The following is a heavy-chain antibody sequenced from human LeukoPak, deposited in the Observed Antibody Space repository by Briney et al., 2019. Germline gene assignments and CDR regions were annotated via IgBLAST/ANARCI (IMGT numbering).Heavy chain of an antibody. V-gene: IGHV1-69*05. CDR3: ARDRGRAAAGPFDY. Sequence: GASVKVSCKASGYTFTAYYMHWVRQAPGQGLEWMGGIIPIFGTANYAQKFQGRVTITTDESTSTAYMELSSLRSEDTAVYYCARDRGRAAAGPFDYWGQGTLVTVSS. CDR2: IIPIFGTA. CDR1: GYTFTAYY. D-gene: IGHD6-13*01. J-gene: IGHJ4*02.